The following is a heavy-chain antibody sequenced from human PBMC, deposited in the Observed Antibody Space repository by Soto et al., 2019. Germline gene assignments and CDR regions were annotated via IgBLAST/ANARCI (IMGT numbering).Heavy chain of an antibody. J-gene: IGHJ4*02. Sequence: SETLSLTCAVSGVSISSSNWWSWVRQPPGKGLEWIGEIYHSGSTNYNPSLKSRVTISVDKSKNQFSLKLSSVTAADTAVYYCRYVVVTAIHWTDYWGQGTLVTVSS. D-gene: IGHD2-21*02. CDR3: RYVVVTAIHWTDY. CDR2: IYHSGST. CDR1: GVSISSSNW. V-gene: IGHV4-4*02.